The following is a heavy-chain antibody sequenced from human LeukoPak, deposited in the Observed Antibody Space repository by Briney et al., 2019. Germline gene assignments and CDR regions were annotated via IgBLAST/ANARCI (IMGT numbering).Heavy chain of an antibody. D-gene: IGHD2-15*01. CDR2: ISGSGGST. CDR3: AKEALGYCSGGSCYSPDY. Sequence: GGSLRLSCAASGFTFSSYSMNWVRQAPGKGLEWVSAISGSGGSTYYADSVKGRFTISRDNSKNTLYLQMNSLRAEDTAVYYCAKEALGYCSGGSCYSPDYWGQGTLVTVSS. CDR1: GFTFSSYS. V-gene: IGHV3-23*01. J-gene: IGHJ4*02.